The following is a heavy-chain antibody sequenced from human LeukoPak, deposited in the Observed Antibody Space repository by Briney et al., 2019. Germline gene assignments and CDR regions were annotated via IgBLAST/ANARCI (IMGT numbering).Heavy chain of an antibody. D-gene: IGHD2/OR15-2a*01. CDR2: IYTTGNT. J-gene: IGHJ4*02. Sequence: SETLSLTCTESGGSISSDDYYWNWIRQPAGRGLEWIGRIYTTGNTMYNPSLESRVSMSIDTSKNQVCLKVKSVTAADTAVYYCARGGTLFTFFDSWGQGTLVTVSS. CDR3: ARGGTLFTFFDS. CDR1: GGSISSDDYY. V-gene: IGHV4-61*02.